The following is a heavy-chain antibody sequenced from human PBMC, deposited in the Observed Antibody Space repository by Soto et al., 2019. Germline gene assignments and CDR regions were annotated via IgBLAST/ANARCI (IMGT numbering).Heavy chain of an antibody. CDR2: ITAYNGKT. CDR3: ARQHNDLWSDSPDFDY. J-gene: IGHJ4*02. D-gene: IGHD3-3*01. CDR1: GYTFSNYG. Sequence: SGGEVKKPGASVKVSCKASGYTFSNYGVSWVRQAPGQGLEWMGWITAYNGKTNYAHNFEGRVAMTIDTSTSTAYMELRSLRSDDTAVYYCARQHNDLWSDSPDFDYWGQGTLVTVSA. V-gene: IGHV1-18*04.